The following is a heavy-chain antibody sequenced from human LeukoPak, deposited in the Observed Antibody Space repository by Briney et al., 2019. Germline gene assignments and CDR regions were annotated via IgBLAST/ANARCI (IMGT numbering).Heavy chain of an antibody. CDR1: GFTFDDYG. D-gene: IGHD6-6*01. CDR2: INWNGGST. J-gene: IGHJ4*02. CDR3: ARVKHSSSSGIRGPFDY. Sequence: GGSLRLSCAASGFTFDDYGMSWVRQAPGKWLEWVSGINWNGGSTGYADSVKGRFTISRDNAKNSLYLQMNSLRAEDTALYYCARVKHSSSSGIRGPFDYWGQGTLVTVSS. V-gene: IGHV3-20*04.